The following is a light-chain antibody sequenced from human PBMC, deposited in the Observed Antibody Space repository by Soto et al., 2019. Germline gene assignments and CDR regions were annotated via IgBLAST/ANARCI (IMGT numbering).Light chain of an antibody. J-gene: IGLJ1*01. V-gene: IGLV2-14*01. Sequence: QSGLTQPASVSGSPGQSITVSCTGTSSDIGGYSYVSWYQHHPGKAPKLLIYEVINRPSGVSIRFSGSKSGNTASLTISGLQDEDEADYYCSSYGSHTNLVFGPG. CDR2: EVI. CDR3: SSYGSHTNLV. CDR1: SSDIGGYSY.